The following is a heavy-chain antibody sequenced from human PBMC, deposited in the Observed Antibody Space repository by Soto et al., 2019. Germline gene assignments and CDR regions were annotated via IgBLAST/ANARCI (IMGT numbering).Heavy chain of an antibody. CDR2: IYYRGST. Sequence: QVQLQESGPGLVKPSQTLSLTCTVSGGSISSGGYYWTWIRQHPGKGLEWIGYIYYRGSTYDTQSLKSRVTISVDSSKNQCSLKLSSVTAADTAVYYCAPSVFPWGQATLVTVSS. V-gene: IGHV4-31*03. J-gene: IGHJ5*02. CDR1: GGSISSGGYY. CDR3: APSVFP.